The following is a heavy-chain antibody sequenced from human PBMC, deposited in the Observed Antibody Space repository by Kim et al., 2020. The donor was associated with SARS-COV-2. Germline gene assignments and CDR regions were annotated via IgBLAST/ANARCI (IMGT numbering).Heavy chain of an antibody. J-gene: IGHJ4*02. CDR3: ARDGGWAHFDY. D-gene: IGHD6-19*01. Sequence: SETLSLTCTVSGGSISSYYWSWIRQPPGKGLEWIGYIYYSGSTNYNPSHKSRVTISVDTSKNQFSLKLSSVTAADTAVYYCARDGGWAHFDYWGQGTLVTVSS. CDR1: GGSISSYY. CDR2: IYYSGST. V-gene: IGHV4-59*01.